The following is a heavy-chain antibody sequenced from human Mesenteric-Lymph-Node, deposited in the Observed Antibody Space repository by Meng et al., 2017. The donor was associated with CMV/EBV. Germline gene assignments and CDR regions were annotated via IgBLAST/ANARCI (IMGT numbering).Heavy chain of an antibody. J-gene: IGHJ4*02. D-gene: IGHD3-3*01. CDR1: GFAFNSYA. Sequence: GESLKISCAASGFAFNSYAMNWVRQASGKGLERVSGISGRGTSTYYADSVKGRFTVSRDNSKNTLYLQMNSLRAEDTAVYYCAKDTYYDFWSGYYLGAFDYWGQGTLVTVSS. CDR3: AKDTYYDFWSGYYLGAFDY. V-gene: IGHV3-23*01. CDR2: ISGRGTST.